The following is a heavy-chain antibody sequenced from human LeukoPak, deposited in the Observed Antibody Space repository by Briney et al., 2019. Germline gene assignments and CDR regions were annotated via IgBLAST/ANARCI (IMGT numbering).Heavy chain of an antibody. CDR2: INPNSGGT. CDR1: GYTFTGYY. Sequence: VASVKVSCKASGYTFTGYYMHWVRQAPGQGLEGMGWINPNSGGTNYAQKFQGRVTMTRDTSISTAYMELSRLRSDDTAVYYCARADWNYDDYYYYGMDVWGQGTTVTVSS. J-gene: IGHJ6*02. D-gene: IGHD1-7*01. CDR3: ARADWNYDDYYYYGMDV. V-gene: IGHV1-2*02.